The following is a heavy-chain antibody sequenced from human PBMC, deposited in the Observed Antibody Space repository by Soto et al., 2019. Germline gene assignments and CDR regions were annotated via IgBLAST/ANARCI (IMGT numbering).Heavy chain of an antibody. J-gene: IGHJ6*02. CDR1: GFTFSSYA. CDR2: ISYDGSNK. CDR3: ARDGARFLEWLQHYYYYGRDV. V-gene: IGHV3-30-3*01. D-gene: IGHD3-3*01. Sequence: GGSLRLSCAASGFTFSSYAMHWVRQAPGKGLEWVAVISYDGSNKYYADSVKGRFTISRDNSKNTLYLQMNSLRAEDTAVYYFARDGARFLEWLQHYYYYGRDVWGQGPTVTVS.